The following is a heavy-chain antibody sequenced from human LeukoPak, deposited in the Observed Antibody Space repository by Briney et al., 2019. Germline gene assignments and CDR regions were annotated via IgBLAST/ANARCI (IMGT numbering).Heavy chain of an antibody. CDR1: GFTFSSYA. CDR2: ISGSGGST. V-gene: IGHV3-23*01. CDR3: AKEHYGSGMTTFDY. D-gene: IGHD3-10*01. Sequence: GGSLRLSCAASGFTFSSYAISWVRQAPGKGLEWVSAISGSGGSTYYADSVKGRFTISRDNSKNTLYLQMNSLRAEDTSVYYCAKEHYGSGMTTFDYWGQGTLVTVSS. J-gene: IGHJ4*02.